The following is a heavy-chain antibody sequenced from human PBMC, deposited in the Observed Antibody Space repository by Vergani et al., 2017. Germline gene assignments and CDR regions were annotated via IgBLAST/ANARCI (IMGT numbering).Heavy chain of an antibody. Sequence: EVQLVESGGGLVKPGGSLRLSCAASGFTFSSYSMNWVRQAPGKGLEWVSSISSSSSYIDYADSVKGRFTMSRDNAKNSLYLQMNSLRAEDTAVYYCARELDPEEPNFDFWGQGTLVTVSS. CDR1: GFTFSSYS. CDR2: ISSSSSYI. CDR3: ARELDPEEPNFDF. V-gene: IGHV3-21*01. J-gene: IGHJ4*02. D-gene: IGHD1-1*01.